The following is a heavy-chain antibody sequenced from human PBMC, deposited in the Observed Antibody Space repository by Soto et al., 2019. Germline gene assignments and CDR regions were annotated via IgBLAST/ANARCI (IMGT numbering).Heavy chain of an antibody. CDR3: ARDSVSIAARRGMDV. CDR1: GGSFSGYY. J-gene: IGHJ6*02. Sequence: QVQLQQWGAGLLKPSETLSLTCAVYGGSFSGYYWSWIRQPPGKGLEWIGEINHSGSTNYNPSLKSRVTISVDTSKNQFSLKLSSVTAADTAVYYCARDSVSIAARRGMDVWGQGTTVNVSS. CDR2: INHSGST. V-gene: IGHV4-34*01. D-gene: IGHD6-6*01.